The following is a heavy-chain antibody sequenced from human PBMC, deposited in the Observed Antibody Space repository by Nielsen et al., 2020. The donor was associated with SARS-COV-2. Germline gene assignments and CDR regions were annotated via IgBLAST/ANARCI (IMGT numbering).Heavy chain of an antibody. CDR1: GYTFTSYY. Sequence: ASVKVSCKASGYTFTSYYMHWVRQAPEQGLEWMGIINPSGGSTSYAQKFQGRVTMTRDTSTSTVYMELSSLRSEDTAVYYRARAKEDIVVVPAAIVSGFDPWGQGTLVTVSS. D-gene: IGHD2-2*02. J-gene: IGHJ5*02. CDR3: ARAKEDIVVVPAAIVSGFDP. V-gene: IGHV1-46*01. CDR2: INPSGGST.